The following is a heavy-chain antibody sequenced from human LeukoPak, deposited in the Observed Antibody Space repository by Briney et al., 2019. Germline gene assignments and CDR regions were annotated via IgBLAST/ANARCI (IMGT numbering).Heavy chain of an antibody. CDR3: GGTYDISSEYYFHY. D-gene: IGHD3-9*01. CDR1: GFTFNSFA. V-gene: IGHV3-23*01. J-gene: IGHJ4*02. Sequence: GGSLRLSCAASGFTFNSFAMSWVRQAPGKGLEWVSNISGGGGSSTYYADSVKGRFTISRDNSKNTLYLQMNSLRAEDMAVYYCGGTYDISSEYYFHYWGQGTLVTVSS. CDR2: ISGGGGSST.